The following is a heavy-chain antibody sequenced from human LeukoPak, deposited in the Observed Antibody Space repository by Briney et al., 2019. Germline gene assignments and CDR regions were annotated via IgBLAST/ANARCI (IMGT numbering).Heavy chain of an antibody. J-gene: IGHJ6*02. CDR1: GFTFSSYW. CDR3: AKDLHYDFWSGYYYYGMDV. CDR2: IKQDGSEK. D-gene: IGHD3-3*01. V-gene: IGHV3-7*01. Sequence: GGSLRLSCAASGFTFSSYWMSWVRQAPGKGLEWVANIKQDGSEKYYVDSVKGRFTISRDNAKNSLYLQMNSLRAEDTAVYYCAKDLHYDFWSGYYYYGMDVWGQGTTVTVSS.